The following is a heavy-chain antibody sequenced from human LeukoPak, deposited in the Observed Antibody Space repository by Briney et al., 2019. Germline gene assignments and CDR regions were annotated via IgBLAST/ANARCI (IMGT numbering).Heavy chain of an antibody. CDR1: GYTFTGYY. Sequence: GASVKVSCKASGYTFTGYYMHWVRQAPGQGLEWMGWINPHSGGTNYAQKFQGRVTMTRDTSISTAYMELSRLRSDDTAVYYCASSSWSYYYYYMDVWGKGTTVTVSS. CDR2: INPHSGGT. J-gene: IGHJ6*03. CDR3: ASSSWSYYYYYMDV. D-gene: IGHD6-13*01. V-gene: IGHV1-2*02.